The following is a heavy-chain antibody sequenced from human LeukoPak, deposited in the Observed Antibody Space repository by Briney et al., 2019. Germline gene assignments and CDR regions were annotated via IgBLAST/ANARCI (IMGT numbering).Heavy chain of an antibody. D-gene: IGHD6-13*01. CDR1: GGSISSYY. CDR2: IYYSGST. Sequence: SETLSLTCTVSGGSISSYYWSWIRQPPGKGLEWIGYIYYSGSTNYNPSLKSRVTISVDTSKNQFSLKLSSVTAADTAVYYCARDLSNAAGLYFDYWGQGTLVTVSS. V-gene: IGHV4-59*01. J-gene: IGHJ4*02. CDR3: ARDLSNAAGLYFDY.